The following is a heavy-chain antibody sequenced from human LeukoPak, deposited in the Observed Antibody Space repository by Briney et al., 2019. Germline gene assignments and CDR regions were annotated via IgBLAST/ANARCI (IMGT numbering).Heavy chain of an antibody. D-gene: IGHD4/OR15-4a*01. V-gene: IGHV4-61*02. Sequence: PSETLSLTCTVSGGSISSGSYYWSWIRHPAGKGLEWIGRIYTSGSTNYNPSLKSRVTISVDTSKNQFSLKLSSVTAADTAVYYCAGATGAFDYWGQGTLVTVSS. CDR2: IYTSGST. CDR1: GGSISSGSYY. J-gene: IGHJ4*02. CDR3: AGATGAFDY.